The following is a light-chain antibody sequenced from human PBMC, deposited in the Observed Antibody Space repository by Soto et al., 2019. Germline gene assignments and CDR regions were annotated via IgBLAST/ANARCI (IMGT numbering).Light chain of an antibody. CDR3: QHYNSYSEA. V-gene: IGKV1-5*03. CDR1: QTISSW. CDR2: KAS. Sequence: DIQMTQSPSTLSGSVGDRVTITCRASQTISSWLAWYQQKPGKAPKLLIYKASTLKSGVPSRFSGSGSGTEFTLTISSLQPDDFATYCCQHYNSYSEASGQGTMVDNK. J-gene: IGKJ1*01.